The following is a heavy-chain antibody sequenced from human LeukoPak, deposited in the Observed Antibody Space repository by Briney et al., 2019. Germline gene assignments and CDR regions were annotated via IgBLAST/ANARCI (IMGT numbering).Heavy chain of an antibody. CDR2: ISSSSSTI. Sequence: PGGSLSLSCAASGFTFSSYSMNWVRQAPGKGLEWVSYISSSSSTIYYADSVKGRFTISRDNARNSLYLQMNSLIAEDTAVYYCARAPYSNFDYWGQGTLVTVSS. J-gene: IGHJ4*02. CDR1: GFTFSSYS. V-gene: IGHV3-48*01. CDR3: ARAPYSNFDY. D-gene: IGHD5-18*01.